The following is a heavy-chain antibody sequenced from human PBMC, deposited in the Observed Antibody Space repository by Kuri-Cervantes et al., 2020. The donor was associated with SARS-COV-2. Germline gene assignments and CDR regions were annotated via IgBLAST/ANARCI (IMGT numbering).Heavy chain of an antibody. D-gene: IGHD6-6*01. CDR2: IIPIFGTA. J-gene: IGHJ6*03. CDR3: ARGGWTTQSSSAVGSYYYYYMDV. Sequence: SVKVSCKASGYTFTSYAISWVRQAPGQGLEWMGGIIPIFGTANYAQKFQGRVTITTDESTSTAYMELSSLRSEDTAVYYCARGGWTTQSSSAVGSYYYYYMDVWGKGTTVTVSS. CDR1: GYTFTSYA. V-gene: IGHV1-69*05.